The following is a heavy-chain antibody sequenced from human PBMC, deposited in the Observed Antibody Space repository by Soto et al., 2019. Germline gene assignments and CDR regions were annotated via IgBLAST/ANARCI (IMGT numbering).Heavy chain of an antibody. CDR1: GASISSTNW. CDR3: ATLPPRIVVVVLPIPT. V-gene: IGHV4-4*02. Sequence: QVQLQESGPRLVKPSGTLSLTCAVSGASISSTNWWTWVRQPPGKGLEWIGEIYQTGSTKYNPSLKSRVTISLDKSNNQFSLHLSSVTAADTAVYYCATLPPRIVVVVLPIPTWGQGTLVTVSS. D-gene: IGHD2-15*01. CDR2: IYQTGST. J-gene: IGHJ4*02.